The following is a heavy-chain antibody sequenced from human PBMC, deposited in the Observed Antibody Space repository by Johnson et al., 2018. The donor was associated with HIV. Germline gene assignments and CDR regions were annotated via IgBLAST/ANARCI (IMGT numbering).Heavy chain of an antibody. Sequence: QVQLVESGGGVVQPGRSLRLSCAASGFTFSSYGMHWVRQAPGKGLEWVAVISYDGSNKYYVDSVKGRFTISRDNSKNTLYLQMNSLRAEDTAVYCCAKGGQWELLAAFDIWGQGTIVTVSS. CDR2: ISYDGSNK. CDR1: GFTFSSYG. J-gene: IGHJ3*02. CDR3: AKGGQWELLAAFDI. V-gene: IGHV3-30*18. D-gene: IGHD1-26*01.